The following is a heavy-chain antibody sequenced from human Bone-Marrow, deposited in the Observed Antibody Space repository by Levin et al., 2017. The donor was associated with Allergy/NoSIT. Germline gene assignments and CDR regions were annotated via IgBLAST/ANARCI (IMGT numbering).Heavy chain of an antibody. D-gene: IGHD6-19*01. Sequence: NASETLSLTCAVSGYSISNGYYWGWIRQPPGMGLEWIGSIYHSGNTYYNPSLKSRVTISLDTSKNQLSLKTTSVIAADTAVYYCARVHWPVAGTGWFDPWGQGTLVTVSS. CDR1: GYSISNGYY. J-gene: IGHJ5*02. CDR2: IYHSGNT. CDR3: ARVHWPVAGTGWFDP. V-gene: IGHV4-38-2*01.